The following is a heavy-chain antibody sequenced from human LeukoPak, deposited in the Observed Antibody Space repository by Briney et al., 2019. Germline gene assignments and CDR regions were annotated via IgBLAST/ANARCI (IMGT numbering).Heavy chain of an antibody. V-gene: IGHV3-30*04. J-gene: IGHJ6*04. Sequence: GGSLRLSCAASGFTFSSYAMHWVRQAPGKGLEWVAVISYDGSNKYYADSVKGRFTISRDNSKNTLYLQMNSLRAEDTAVYYCAKSGYSSGWPYYYGMDVWGKGTTVTVSS. CDR1: GFTFSSYA. CDR2: ISYDGSNK. D-gene: IGHD6-19*01. CDR3: AKSGYSSGWPYYYGMDV.